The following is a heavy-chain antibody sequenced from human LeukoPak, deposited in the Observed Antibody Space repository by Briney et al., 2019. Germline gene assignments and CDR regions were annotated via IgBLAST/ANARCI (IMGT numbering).Heavy chain of an antibody. Sequence: TLSLTCTVSGGSINSGSYYWSWIRQPAGKGLKWIGRIYTSGSTNYNPSLKSRVTISVDTSKNQFSLKLSSVTAADTAVYYCARDGYDSSGYYLDYWGQGTLVTVSS. J-gene: IGHJ4*02. CDR1: GGSINSGSYY. CDR3: ARDGYDSSGYYLDY. CDR2: IYTSGST. D-gene: IGHD3-22*01. V-gene: IGHV4-61*02.